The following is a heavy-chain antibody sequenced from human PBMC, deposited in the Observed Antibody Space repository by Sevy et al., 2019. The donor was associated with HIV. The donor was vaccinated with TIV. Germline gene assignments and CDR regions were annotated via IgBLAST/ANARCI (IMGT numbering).Heavy chain of an antibody. J-gene: IGHJ4*02. D-gene: IGHD1-1*01. V-gene: IGHV3-23*01. CDR3: AKPVFVTTLTLNFDY. Sequence: GGSLRLSCAASGFTFSSYAMSWVRQAPGKGLEWVSAISGSGGSTYYADSVKGRFTISRDNSKNTLYLQMNSLRAKDTAVYYCAKPVFVTTLTLNFDYWGQGTLVTVSS. CDR2: ISGSGGST. CDR1: GFTFSSYA.